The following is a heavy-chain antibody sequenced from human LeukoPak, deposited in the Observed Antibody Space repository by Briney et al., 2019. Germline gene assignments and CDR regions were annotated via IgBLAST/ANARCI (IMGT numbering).Heavy chain of an antibody. Sequence: GGSLRLSCAASAFTFSSYAMSWVRQAPGKGLEWVSAISGSGGSTYYADSVKGRFTISRDNSKDTLYLQMNSLRAEDTAVYYCAKSSGSYYDYLDYWGQGTLVTVSS. CDR1: AFTFSSYA. V-gene: IGHV3-23*01. CDR3: AKSSGSYYDYLDY. CDR2: ISGSGGST. D-gene: IGHD1-26*01. J-gene: IGHJ4*02.